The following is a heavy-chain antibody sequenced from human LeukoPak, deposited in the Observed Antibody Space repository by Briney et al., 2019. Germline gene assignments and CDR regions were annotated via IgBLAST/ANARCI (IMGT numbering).Heavy chain of an antibody. CDR3: ASGYDILTGYPIDGMDV. D-gene: IGHD3-9*01. J-gene: IGHJ6*02. CDR2: IIPIFGTA. Sequence: SVKVSCKASGGTLSSYAISWVRQAPGQGLEWMGGIIPIFGTANYAQKFQGRVTITADESTSTAYMELSSLRSEDTAVYYCASGYDILTGYPIDGMDVWGQGTTITVSS. V-gene: IGHV1-69*13. CDR1: GGTLSSYA.